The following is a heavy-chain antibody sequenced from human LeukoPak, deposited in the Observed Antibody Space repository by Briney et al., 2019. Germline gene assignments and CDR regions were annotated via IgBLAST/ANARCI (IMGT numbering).Heavy chain of an antibody. CDR1: GFTFRDYW. CDR3: AQGHYHMDV. J-gene: IGHJ6*02. Sequence: GGSLRLSCAASGFTFRDYWMTWVRQAAGKGLEWMASIEPDGSEKYYADSVKGRFTLSRDNVENSLYLQMNTLRVDDTAVYYRAQGHYHMDVGGHGTTVTVSS. V-gene: IGHV3-7*01. CDR2: IEPDGSEK.